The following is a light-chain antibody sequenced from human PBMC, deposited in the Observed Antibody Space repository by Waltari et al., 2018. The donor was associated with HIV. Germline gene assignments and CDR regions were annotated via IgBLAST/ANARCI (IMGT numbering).Light chain of an antibody. Sequence: HSALTQPASVSWSPGQSITISCTGTSSDDGSYNLVSWYQQPPGKAPKLMIYEVSKRPSGVSNRFSGSKSGNTASLTSSGRQAEDEADYYCCSYAGSSTLVFGGGTKLTVL. CDR1: SSDDGSYNL. J-gene: IGLJ2*01. V-gene: IGLV2-23*02. CDR2: EVS. CDR3: CSYAGSSTLV.